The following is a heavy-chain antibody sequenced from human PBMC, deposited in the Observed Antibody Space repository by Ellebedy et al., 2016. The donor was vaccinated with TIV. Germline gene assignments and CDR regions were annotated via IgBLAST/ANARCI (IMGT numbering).Heavy chain of an antibody. J-gene: IGHJ4*02. V-gene: IGHV3-11*01. D-gene: IGHD6-13*01. CDR2: IGDSGVTT. CDR1: GFTFSDYY. CDR3: AKDINEDEAAAGITIDY. Sequence: GGSLRLXXAASGFTFSDYYMSWIRQAPGKGLEWVSTIGDSGVTTFYADSVNGRFTISRDNAKNSLYLQMNSLRAEDTALYYCAKDINEDEAAAGITIDYWGQGTLVTVSS.